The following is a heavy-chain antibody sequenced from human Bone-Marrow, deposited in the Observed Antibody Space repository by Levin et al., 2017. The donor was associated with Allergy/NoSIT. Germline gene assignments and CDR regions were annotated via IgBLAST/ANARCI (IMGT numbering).Heavy chain of an antibody. CDR3: ARGYSSSWYFDY. D-gene: IGHD6-13*01. CDR1: GYTFTGYY. V-gene: IGHV1-2*02. CDR2: INPNSGGT. Sequence: GGSLRLSCKASGYTFTGYYMHWVRQAPGQGLEWMGWINPNSGGTNYAQKFQGRVTMTRDTSISTAYMELSRLRSDDTAVYYCARGYSSSWYFDYWGQGTLVTVSS. J-gene: IGHJ4*02.